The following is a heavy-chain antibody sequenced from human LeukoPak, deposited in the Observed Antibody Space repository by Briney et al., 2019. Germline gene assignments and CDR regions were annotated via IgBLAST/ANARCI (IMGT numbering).Heavy chain of an antibody. J-gene: IGHJ4*02. CDR1: VFTFSTYG. V-gene: IGHV3-30*02. CDR2: IPSDGSDN. D-gene: IGHD4-17*01. Sequence: GGSLRLSYAASVFTFSTYGLHWVRQAPGKGLEWVAFIPSDGSDNYYANSVKGRFTISRDNSKNTLYLQMNSLRSEDTAVYYCAKGLGDYDDFRLGYWGQGTLVTVSS. CDR3: AKGLGDYDDFRLGY.